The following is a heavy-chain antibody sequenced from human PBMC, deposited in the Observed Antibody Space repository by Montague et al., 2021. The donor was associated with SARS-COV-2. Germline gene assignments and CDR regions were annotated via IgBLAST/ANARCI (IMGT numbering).Heavy chain of an antibody. D-gene: IGHD6-6*01. CDR3: ARDAEGIAARRSDAFDI. CDR2: IYRGGST. Sequence: SLRLSCAASGFTVSSTYMNWVRRAPGKGLEWVSVIYRGGSTYYADSVKGRFTISRDNSKNTLYLQMNSLRAEDTAVYYCARDAEGIAARRSDAFDIWGQGTMVTVSS. V-gene: IGHV3-53*01. CDR1: GFTVSSTY. J-gene: IGHJ3*02.